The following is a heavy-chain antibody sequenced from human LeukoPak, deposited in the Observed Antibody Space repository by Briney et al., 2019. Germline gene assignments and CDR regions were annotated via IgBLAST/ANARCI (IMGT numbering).Heavy chain of an antibody. CDR1: GFTFSSYA. V-gene: IGHV3-23*01. CDR2: ISGSGGST. CDR3: AKDPNTIFGVVRTGPFDY. D-gene: IGHD3-3*01. Sequence: GGSLRLSCAASGFTFSSYAMSWVRQAPGKGLEWVSAISGSGGSTYYADSVKGRFTISRDNSKNTLYLQMNSLRAEDTAVYYCAKDPNTIFGVVRTGPFDYWGQGTLVTVSS. J-gene: IGHJ4*02.